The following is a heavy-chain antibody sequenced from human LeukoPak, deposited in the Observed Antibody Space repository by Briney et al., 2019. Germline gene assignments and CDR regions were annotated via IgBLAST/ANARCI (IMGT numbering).Heavy chain of an antibody. CDR3: AKSLIVVVPAAIGY. V-gene: IGHV3-23*01. Sequence: GGSLRLSCAASGFTFSSYAMSWVRQAPGKGLEWASAISGSGGSTYYADSVKGRFTISRDNSKNTLYLQMNSLRAEDTAVYYCAKSLIVVVPAAIGYWGQGTLVTVSS. D-gene: IGHD2-2*01. J-gene: IGHJ4*02. CDR2: ISGSGGST. CDR1: GFTFSSYA.